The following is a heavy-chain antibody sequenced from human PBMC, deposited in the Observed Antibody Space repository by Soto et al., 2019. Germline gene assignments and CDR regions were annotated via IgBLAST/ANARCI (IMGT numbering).Heavy chain of an antibody. V-gene: IGHV4-59*01. J-gene: IGHJ1*01. Sequence: SETLSLTCTVSGGSISSYYWSWIRQPPGKGLEWIGYIYYSGSTNYNPSLKSRVTISVDTSKNQFFLKLSSVTAADTAVYYCAREGRYCSGGSCYPAEYFQHWGQGTLVTVS. CDR1: GGSISSYY. CDR3: AREGRYCSGGSCYPAEYFQH. CDR2: IYYSGST. D-gene: IGHD2-15*01.